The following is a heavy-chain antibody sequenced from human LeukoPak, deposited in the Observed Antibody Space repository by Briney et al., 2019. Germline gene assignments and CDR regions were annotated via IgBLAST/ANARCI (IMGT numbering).Heavy chain of an antibody. Sequence: GGSLRLSCVASGFTFSDYYISWIRQAPGKGLEWLSIVSSGGDITTYADSVKGRFTISRDNTRNSLFLQMNSLRDEDTAVYYCARDMDKLGDYYGMDVWGQGTTVIVSS. V-gene: IGHV3-11*01. J-gene: IGHJ6*02. CDR3: ARDMDKLGDYYGMDV. D-gene: IGHD3-16*01. CDR1: GFTFSDYY. CDR2: VSSGGDIT.